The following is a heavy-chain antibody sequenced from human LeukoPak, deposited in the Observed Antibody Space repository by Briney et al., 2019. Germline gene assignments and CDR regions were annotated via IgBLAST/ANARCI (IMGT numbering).Heavy chain of an antibody. CDR3: ANGGYGDLYYYYGMDV. CDR2: ISGSGGST. J-gene: IGHJ6*02. D-gene: IGHD4-17*01. CDR1: GFTFSSYA. V-gene: IGHV3-23*01. Sequence: PGGSLRLSCAASGFTFSSYAMSWVRQAPGKGLEWVSAISGSGGSTYYADSVKGRFTISRDNSKNTLYLQMNSLRAEDTAVYYCANGGYGDLYYYYGMDVWGQGTTVTVSS.